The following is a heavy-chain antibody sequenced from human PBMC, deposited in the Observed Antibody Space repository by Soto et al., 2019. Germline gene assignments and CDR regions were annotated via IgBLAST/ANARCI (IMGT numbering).Heavy chain of an antibody. V-gene: IGHV1-18*01. CDR3: ARDVMTRFSSGSTTPQYSYYGMEV. CDR2: ITPYNGDT. D-gene: IGHD3-16*01. J-gene: IGHJ6*02. Sequence: GASVKVSCKASGYTFLSYGLSWVRQAPGQGLEWLGRITPYNGDTNYEQKFQGRVTMTRDTSTKTAYMELRSLRSEDTAVYYCARDVMTRFSSGSTTPQYSYYGMEVWGQGTTVPVYS. CDR1: GYTFLSYG.